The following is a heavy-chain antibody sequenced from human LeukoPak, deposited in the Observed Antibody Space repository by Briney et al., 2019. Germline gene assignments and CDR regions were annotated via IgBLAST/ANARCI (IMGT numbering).Heavy chain of an antibody. J-gene: IGHJ4*02. D-gene: IGHD3-9*01. CDR3: AKWGDYDVLTGYYVSDY. CDR2: ISYDGSNK. V-gene: IGHV3-30*18. CDR1: GFTFSSYG. Sequence: GGSLRLSCAASGFTFSSYGMHWVRQAPGKGLEWVAVISYDGSNKYYADSVKGRFTISRDNSKNTVFLQMNSLRAEDTAVYCCAKWGDYDVLTGYYVSDYWGQGTLVTVSS.